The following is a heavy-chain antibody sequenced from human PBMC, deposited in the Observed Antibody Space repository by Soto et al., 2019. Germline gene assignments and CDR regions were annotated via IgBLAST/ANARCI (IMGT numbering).Heavy chain of an antibody. CDR2: INPFDGSR. CDR3: SRVDPGETSPFDH. Sequence: GASVKVSCKASGYIFTSYYIHWVRQAHGQGLEWMGWINPFDGSRMFAQSFQGRVTMTRDTSTSTVYMEVSSLRSEDTAVYYCSRVDPGETSPFDHWGQGTLVTVSS. CDR1: GYIFTSYY. V-gene: IGHV1-46*03. D-gene: IGHD3-10*01. J-gene: IGHJ4*02.